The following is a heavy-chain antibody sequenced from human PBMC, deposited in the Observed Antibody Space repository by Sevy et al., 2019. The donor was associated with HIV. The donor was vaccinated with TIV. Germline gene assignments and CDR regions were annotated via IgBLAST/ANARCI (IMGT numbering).Heavy chain of an antibody. CDR1: GYTFTNYD. D-gene: IGHD2-2*03. CDR2: MNPNSRNT. J-gene: IGHJ5*02. CDR3: PRGAVLLGIVVLPPARGWFDP. V-gene: IGHV1-8*01. Sequence: APVKVSCKASGYTFTNYDINWVRQATGQGLERMGWMNPNSRNTGYTQQFQGRVTMSRNTSISTAYMELSSLRSEDTAVYFWPRGAVLLGIVVLPPARGWFDPWGQGTTVGVSS.